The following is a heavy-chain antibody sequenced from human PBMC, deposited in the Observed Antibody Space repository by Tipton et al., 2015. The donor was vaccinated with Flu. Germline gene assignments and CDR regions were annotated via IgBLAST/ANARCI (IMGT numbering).Heavy chain of an antibody. CDR2: IRSSSSYI. D-gene: IGHD2-2*01. J-gene: IGHJ4*02. CDR3: ARGGADCSSTSCRSECYFDY. V-gene: IGHV3-21*01. Sequence: SLRLSCAASGFTFSSYSMNWVRQAPGKGLEWVSSIRSSSSYIYYADSVKGRFTISRDNAKNSLYLQMNSLRAEDTAVYYCARGGADCSSTSCRSECYFDYWGQGTLVTVSS. CDR1: GFTFSSYS.